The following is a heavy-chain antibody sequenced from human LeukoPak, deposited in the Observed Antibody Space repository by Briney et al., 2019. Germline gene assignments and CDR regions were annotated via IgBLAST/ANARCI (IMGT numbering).Heavy chain of an antibody. V-gene: IGHV3-11*06. CDR3: ARVSAGVIGMKDVFDI. Sequence: GGSLRLSCAASGFTFSDYYMSWIRQAPGKGLEWVSSISSSSSYIYYADSVKGRFTISRHNAKNSLYLQMNSLRAEDTAVYYCARVSAGVIGMKDVFDIWGQGTMVTVSS. CDR1: GFTFSDYY. J-gene: IGHJ3*02. D-gene: IGHD3-16*02. CDR2: ISSSSSYI.